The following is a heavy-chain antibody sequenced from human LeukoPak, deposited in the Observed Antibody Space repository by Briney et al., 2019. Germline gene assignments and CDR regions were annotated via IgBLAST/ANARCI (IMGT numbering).Heavy chain of an antibody. J-gene: IGHJ4*02. D-gene: IGHD6-19*01. CDR2: ISGSGGSI. CDR3: AKSEGSSGWQPWDY. Sequence: GGSLRLSCGASGFTFSSYAMSWVRQAPGKGLEWVSVISGSGGSIGHADSVKGRFTISRDNSKNTLYLQMNSLRAEDTAVYYCAKSEGSSGWQPWDYWGQGTLVTVSS. CDR1: GFTFSSYA. V-gene: IGHV3-23*01.